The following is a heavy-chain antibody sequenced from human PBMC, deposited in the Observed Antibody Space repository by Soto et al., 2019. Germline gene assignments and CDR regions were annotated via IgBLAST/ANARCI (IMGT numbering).Heavy chain of an antibody. D-gene: IGHD3-10*01. J-gene: IGHJ2*01. CDR2: IYYSGST. V-gene: IGHV4-59*08. CDR1: GDSISIYY. Sequence: QVQLQESGPGLVKPSETLSLTCTVSGDSISIYYWSWIRQPPGKGLEWIGYIYYSGSTKHNPSLKRRATTSVDTSKTQFSLKLSSVTASDTAVYYCARLSSLWYFYLWGRGTLVTFSS. CDR3: ARLSSLWYFYL.